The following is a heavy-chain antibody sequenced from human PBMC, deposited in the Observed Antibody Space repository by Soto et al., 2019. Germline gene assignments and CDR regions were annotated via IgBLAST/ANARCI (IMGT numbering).Heavy chain of an antibody. CDR2: IPYDGSNK. CDR3: ARDTDDAFDI. Sequence: GGSLRLSCAASGFTFSSYAMHWVRQAPGKGLEWVAVIPYDGSNKYYADSVKGRFTISRDNSKNTLYLQMNSLRAEDTAVYYCARDTDDAFDIWGQGTMVTVSS. V-gene: IGHV3-30-3*01. J-gene: IGHJ3*02. CDR1: GFTFSSYA.